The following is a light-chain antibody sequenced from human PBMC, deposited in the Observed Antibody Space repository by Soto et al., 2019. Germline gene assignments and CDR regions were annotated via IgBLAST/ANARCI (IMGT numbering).Light chain of an antibody. CDR2: AAS. V-gene: IGKV1D-16*01. CDR1: QGVNKW. J-gene: IGKJ2*01. Sequence: DIQMTQSPSSLSASVGDSVTITCRASQGVNKWLAWYQQKPEQAPKSLIYAASNLQGGVPSRFSGCGYGTDFTLTISSLQPEDFATYYCQQYDTYPYTFGQGTKLEIK. CDR3: QQYDTYPYT.